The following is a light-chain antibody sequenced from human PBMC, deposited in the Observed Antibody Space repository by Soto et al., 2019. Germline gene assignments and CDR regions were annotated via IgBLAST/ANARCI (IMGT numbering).Light chain of an antibody. CDR2: GAS. J-gene: IGKJ4*01. CDR1: QSVSSSH. CDR3: QQSRT. V-gene: IGKV3-20*01. Sequence: EIVLTQSPGTLSLSPGERATLSCRASQSVSSSHLAWYQQKPGQAPRLLIYGASSRATGIPDRFSGSGSGTDFTLTISRLEPEDFAVYYCQQSRTFGGGTKVEIK.